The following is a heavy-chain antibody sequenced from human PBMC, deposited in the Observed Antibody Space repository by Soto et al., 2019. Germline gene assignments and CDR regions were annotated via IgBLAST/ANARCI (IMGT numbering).Heavy chain of an antibody. V-gene: IGHV4-59*11. J-gene: IGHJ4*02. CDR2: IYYNGNT. D-gene: IGHD7-27*01. Sequence: QVQLQESGPGLVKPSETLSLTCSVSGGSISNHYWSWIRQPPGKGLEWIGYIYYNGNTNYTTSLKSRVTMSVDTSRNQISLKLTTVTSADTAVYYCTRANWDSEYWGQGTLVTVSS. CDR1: GGSISNHY. CDR3: TRANWDSEY.